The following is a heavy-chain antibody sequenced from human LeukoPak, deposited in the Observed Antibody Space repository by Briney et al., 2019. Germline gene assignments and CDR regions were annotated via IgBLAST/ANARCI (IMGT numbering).Heavy chain of an antibody. CDR1: GFTFSSYE. D-gene: IGHD2-21*01. J-gene: IGHJ5*02. CDR2: IRSKPYGGTA. Sequence: SLRLSCAASGFTFSSYEMNWVRQAPGKGLEWVGFIRSKPYGGTAEYAESVKGRFTISRDDSRTIAYLDMNGLKTEDSAVYHCTVQVIPSDKWFDPWGQGTPVTVSS. CDR3: TVQVIPSDKWFDP. V-gene: IGHV3-49*04.